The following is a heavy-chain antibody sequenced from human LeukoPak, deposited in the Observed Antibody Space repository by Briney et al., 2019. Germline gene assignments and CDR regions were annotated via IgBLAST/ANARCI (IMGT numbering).Heavy chain of an antibody. CDR1: GFAFSSFA. CDR2: VSDSGVNT. Sequence: GGSLRLSCAASGFAFSSFAMTWVRQSPGKGLEWVSSVSDSGVNTYYAGPVRGRFTVSRDNFKNILYLQMNSLTVEDTAFYYCSKGRGSTLTNIDFWGQGALVTVSS. CDR3: SKGRGSTLTNIDF. V-gene: IGHV3-23*01. J-gene: IGHJ4*02. D-gene: IGHD4-11*01.